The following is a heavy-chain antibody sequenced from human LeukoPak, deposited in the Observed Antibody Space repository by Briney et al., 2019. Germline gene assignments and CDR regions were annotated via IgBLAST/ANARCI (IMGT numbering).Heavy chain of an antibody. D-gene: IGHD1-26*01. V-gene: IGHV3-30*02. CDR3: APSVWELLYYFDY. J-gene: IGHJ4*02. CDR1: GFTFSSYG. CDR2: IRYDGSNK. Sequence: GGSLRLSCAASGFTFSSYGMHWVRQAPGKGLEWVAFIRYDGSNKYYADSVKGRFTISRDNSKNTLYLQMNSLRAEDTAVYYCAPSVWELLYYFDYWGQGTLVTVSS.